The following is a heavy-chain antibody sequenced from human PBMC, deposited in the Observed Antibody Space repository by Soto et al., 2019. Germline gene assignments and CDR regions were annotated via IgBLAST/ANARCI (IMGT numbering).Heavy chain of an antibody. V-gene: IGHV1-8*01. CDR3: ARAPFLQYFYMDV. Sequence: QVQLVQSGAEVKKPGASVKISCKASGYSFTSYDINWVRQATGQGLEWMGWINPNSGNTDYTQKFHGRVTMTRDTSISTAYMELSSLRSEDTAVYYCARAPFLQYFYMDVWGEGTSVTVSS. D-gene: IGHD4-4*01. CDR2: INPNSGNT. CDR1: GYSFTSYD. J-gene: IGHJ6*03.